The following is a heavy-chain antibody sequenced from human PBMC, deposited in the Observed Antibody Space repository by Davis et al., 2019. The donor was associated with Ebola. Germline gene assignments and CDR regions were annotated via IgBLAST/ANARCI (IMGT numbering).Heavy chain of an antibody. Sequence: PGGSLRLSCAASGFTFSSYGMHWVRQAPGKGLEWVAVIWYDGSNKYYADSVKGRFTISRDNSKNTLYLQMNSLRAEDTAVYYCASYRGYSGYRIDYWGQGTLVTVSS. J-gene: IGHJ4*02. CDR2: IWYDGSNK. V-gene: IGHV3-33*01. CDR1: GFTFSSYG. CDR3: ASYRGYSGYRIDY. D-gene: IGHD5-12*01.